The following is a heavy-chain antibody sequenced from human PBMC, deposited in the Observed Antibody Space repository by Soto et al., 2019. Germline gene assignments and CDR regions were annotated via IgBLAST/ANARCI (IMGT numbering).Heavy chain of an antibody. CDR3: AKDPSTGHADL. V-gene: IGHV3-23*01. CDR1: TGYA. CDR2: ISPTGNT. D-gene: IGHD3-9*01. Sequence: GSLRLSCTALTGYAMSWVRRGPGKGLEWISTISPTGNTHYADSVEGRFTISRDDSKNTFYLQMNNLRADDTGVYYCAKDPSTGHADLWGQGTLVTVSS. J-gene: IGHJ5*02.